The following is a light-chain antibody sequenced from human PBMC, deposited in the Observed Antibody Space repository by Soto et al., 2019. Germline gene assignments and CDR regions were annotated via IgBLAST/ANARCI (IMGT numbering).Light chain of an antibody. Sequence: IVLTQSPATLSLSPGEGATLSCRASQTVSNFLAWYQQKPGQAPRLLIYDASKRATGIPARFSGSGSGTDFTLTISGLEPEDFAVYYCQHRAVWPVTFGQGTRLEIK. CDR3: QHRAVWPVT. CDR2: DAS. CDR1: QTVSNF. J-gene: IGKJ5*01. V-gene: IGKV3-11*01.